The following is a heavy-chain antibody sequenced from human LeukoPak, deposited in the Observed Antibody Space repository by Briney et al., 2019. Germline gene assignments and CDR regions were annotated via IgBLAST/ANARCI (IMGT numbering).Heavy chain of an antibody. D-gene: IGHD5-12*01. J-gene: IGHJ4*02. Sequence: SETLSLTCTVSGGSISSYYWSWIRQPPGKGLEWIGYIYYSGSTNYNPSLKSRVTISVDTSKNQFSLKLSSVTAADTAVYYCARQDVDIVATAYFDYWGQGTLVTVSS. CDR2: IYYSGST. CDR3: ARQDVDIVATAYFDY. V-gene: IGHV4-59*01. CDR1: GGSISSYY.